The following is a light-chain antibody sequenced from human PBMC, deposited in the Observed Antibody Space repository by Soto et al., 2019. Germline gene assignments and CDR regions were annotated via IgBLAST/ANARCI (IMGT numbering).Light chain of an antibody. CDR2: GAS. V-gene: IGKV3-15*01. J-gene: IGKJ2*01. CDR1: ESVGSN. Sequence: EIVMTQSPATLSVSPGERATLSCRASESVGSNLAWYQQKAGXAPRLLVHGASKRATGIPARFSGSGSGTEFTLTISSLQSEDFAVYYCQQYYKWPPETFGQGTKVDIK. CDR3: QQYYKWPPET.